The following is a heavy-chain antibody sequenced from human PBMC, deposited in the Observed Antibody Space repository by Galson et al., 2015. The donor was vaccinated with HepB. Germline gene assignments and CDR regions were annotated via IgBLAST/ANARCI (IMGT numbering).Heavy chain of an antibody. J-gene: IGHJ4*02. Sequence: CAISGDSVSSNRAAWNWFRRSPLRGLEWLGRTYYRSKWGNDYAVSVRSRVTMNPDTSKNQFSLQLNSVTPEDTAVYYCARGHYFDSSGAYYFDYWGQGTLVTVSS. D-gene: IGHD3-22*01. CDR2: TYYRSKWGN. CDR3: ARGHYFDSSGAYYFDY. V-gene: IGHV6-1*01. CDR1: GDSVSSNRAA.